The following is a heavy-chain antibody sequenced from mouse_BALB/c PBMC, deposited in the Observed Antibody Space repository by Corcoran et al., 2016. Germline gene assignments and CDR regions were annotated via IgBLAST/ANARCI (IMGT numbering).Heavy chain of an antibody. D-gene: IGHD4-1*01. CDR3: ANWDWDFDV. V-gene: IGHV14-3*02. CDR1: GFNIKDTY. J-gene: IGHJ1*01. Sequence: EVQLQQSGAELVKPGASVKLSCTASGFNIKDTYMHWVKQRPEQGLEWIGRIDPANGNTKYDPKFQGKATITADTSSNTAYLQLSSLTSEDTAVYYCANWDWDFDVLGAGTTVTVSS. CDR2: IDPANGNT.